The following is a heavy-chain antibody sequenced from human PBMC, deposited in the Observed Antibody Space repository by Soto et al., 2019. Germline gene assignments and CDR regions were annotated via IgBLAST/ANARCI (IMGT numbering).Heavy chain of an antibody. CDR3: ARRKGYCSGGSCRDYYFDY. J-gene: IGHJ4*02. V-gene: IGHV3-21*01. CDR2: ISSSSSYI. D-gene: IGHD2-15*01. CDR1: GFTFSSYS. Sequence: GGSLRLSCAASGFTFSSYSMNWVRQAPGKGLEWVSSISSSSSYIYYADSVKGRFTISRDNAKNSLYLQMNSLRAEDTAVYYCARRKGYCSGGSCRDYYFDYWGQGTLVTVSS.